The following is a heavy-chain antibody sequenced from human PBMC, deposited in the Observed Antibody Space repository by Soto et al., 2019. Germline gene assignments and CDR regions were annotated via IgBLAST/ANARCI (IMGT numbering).Heavy chain of an antibody. CDR1: GGSISSGNYY. CDR2: ISYSGST. J-gene: IGHJ4*02. V-gene: IGHV4-30-4*08. Sequence: QVQLQESGPGLVKPSQTLSLTCTVSGGSISSGNYYWSWIRQPPGKGLEWIGFISYSGSTYYSTSLRSRVTISVDTSKSQFSLNLSFVTAADTAVYYCATVGTTATGLYFFDYWVQGSLVTVSA. CDR3: ATVGTTATGLYFFDY. D-gene: IGHD4-17*01.